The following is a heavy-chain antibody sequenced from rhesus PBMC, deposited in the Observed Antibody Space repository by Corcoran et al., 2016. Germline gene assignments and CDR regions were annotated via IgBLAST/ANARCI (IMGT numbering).Heavy chain of an antibody. CDR1: GYSISSGYD. CDR2: IYGSSGSN. Sequence: QVQLQESGPGVVKPSETLSLTCAVSGYSISSGYDWSWVRQPPGKGLEWIGYIYGSSGSNNYNPSLQNRVTISKDTSKNQFSLKLSSVTAADTAVYYCARLVITTLDYWGQGVLVTVSS. CDR3: ARLVITTLDY. D-gene: IGHD3-16*01. J-gene: IGHJ4*01. V-gene: IGHV4-76*01.